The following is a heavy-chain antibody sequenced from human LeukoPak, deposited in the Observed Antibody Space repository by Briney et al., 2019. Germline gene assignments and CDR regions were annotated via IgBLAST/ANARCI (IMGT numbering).Heavy chain of an antibody. CDR3: ARSPYYDSSGYPSPQYYFDY. CDR2: IIPILGIA. CDR1: GGTFSSYA. J-gene: IGHJ4*02. V-gene: IGHV1-69*04. D-gene: IGHD3-22*01. Sequence: SVKVSCKASGGTFSSYAISWVRQAPGQGLEWMGRIIPILGIANYAQKFQGRVTITADKSTSTAYMELSSLRSEDTAVYYYARSPYYDSSGYPSPQYYFDYWGQGTLVTVSS.